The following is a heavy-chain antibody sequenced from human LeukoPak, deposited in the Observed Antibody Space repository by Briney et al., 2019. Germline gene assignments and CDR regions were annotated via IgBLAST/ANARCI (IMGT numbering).Heavy chain of an antibody. Sequence: PGGSLRLSCAASGFTFSGSAMHWVRQAPGKGLVWVSRINSDGSITSYADSVKGRFTISRDNAKNSLYLQMNSLRAEDTAVYYCARTGYSSSWYSWGYDYWGQGTLVAVSS. CDR2: INSDGSIT. J-gene: IGHJ4*02. V-gene: IGHV3-74*01. D-gene: IGHD6-13*01. CDR1: GFTFSGSA. CDR3: ARTGYSSSWYSWGYDY.